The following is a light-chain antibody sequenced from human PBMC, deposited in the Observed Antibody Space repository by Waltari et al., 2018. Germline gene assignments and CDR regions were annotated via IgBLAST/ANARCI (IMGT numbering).Light chain of an antibody. CDR2: EDT. Sequence: SYELTQPPSVSVSPGQTPWTTCYGHELPHKYAYWFQQKSGQAPRLVIYEDTKRPSGIPERFSGSSSGTVATLTITGAQVDDEADYYCYSSDSTGLRVFGGGTTVVVL. J-gene: IGLJ1*01. V-gene: IGLV3-10*01. CDR3: YSSDSTGLRV. CDR1: ELPHKY.